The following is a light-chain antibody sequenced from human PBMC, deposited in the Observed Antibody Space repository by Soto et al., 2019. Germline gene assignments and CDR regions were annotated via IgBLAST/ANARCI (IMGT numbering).Light chain of an antibody. CDR1: SSDVGEENY. CDR2: EVI. V-gene: IGLV2-14*01. J-gene: IGLJ1*01. CDR3: GSYTSASTLV. Sequence: QSALTQPPSASGSPGQSVTITCSGTSSDVGEENYVSWYQQHPGKVPKLILYEVINRPSGVSNRFSGSKSGNTASLTISGLQAEDEADYYCGSYTSASTLVFGTGTKLTVL.